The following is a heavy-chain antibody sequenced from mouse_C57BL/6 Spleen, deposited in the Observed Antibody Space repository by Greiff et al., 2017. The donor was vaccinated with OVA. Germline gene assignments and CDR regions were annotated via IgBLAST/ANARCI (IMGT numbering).Heavy chain of an antibody. D-gene: IGHD1-1*01. CDR1: GYTFTSYW. J-gene: IGHJ2*01. V-gene: IGHV1-50*01. CDR3: ARKEFITTDYFDY. Sequence: VQLQQPGAELVKPGASVKLSCKASGYTFTSYWMQWVKQRPGQGLEWIGEIDPSDSYTNYNQKFKGKATLTVDTSSSTAYMQLSSLTSEDSAVYFCARKEFITTDYFDYWGQGTTLTVSS. CDR2: IDPSDSYT.